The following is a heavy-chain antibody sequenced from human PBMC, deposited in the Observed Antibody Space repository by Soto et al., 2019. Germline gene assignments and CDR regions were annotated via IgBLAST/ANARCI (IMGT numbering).Heavy chain of an antibody. J-gene: IGHJ4*02. D-gene: IGHD2-8*02. CDR1: VFPFTIYW. CDR3: EHTYWPVGKY. CDR2: IKNDGSDT. Sequence: GGSLRLSCAGSVFPFTIYWMHLVRQSRGKGLVWVSRIKNDGSDTSYADSVKGRFTISRDNAKKTLYLQMNSLRAEDTAIYYCEHTYWPVGKYWGQGIPLTLSS. V-gene: IGHV3-74*01.